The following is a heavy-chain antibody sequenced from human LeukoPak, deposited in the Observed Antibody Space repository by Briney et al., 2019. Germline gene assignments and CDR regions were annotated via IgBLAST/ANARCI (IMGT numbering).Heavy chain of an antibody. D-gene: IGHD3-3*01. Sequence: PGGSLRLSCAASGFTFNNFAMHWVRQAPGKGLEWVAFIRYDGSDQFYADSLKGRFTISRDNSKNTLYLQMDSLRAEDTAVYYCAKDPYDFWTGQYAYYFFDYWGQGTLVTVSS. J-gene: IGHJ4*02. CDR1: GFTFNNFA. CDR2: IRYDGSDQ. V-gene: IGHV3-30*02. CDR3: AKDPYDFWTGQYAYYFFDY.